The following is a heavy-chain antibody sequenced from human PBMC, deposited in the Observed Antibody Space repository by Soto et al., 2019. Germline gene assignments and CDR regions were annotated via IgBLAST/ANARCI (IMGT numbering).Heavy chain of an antibody. CDR3: AKDRGDPRFNWFDP. CDR2: ISYDGSNK. CDR1: GFTFSSYG. V-gene: IGHV3-30*18. Sequence: GGSLRLSCAASGFTFSSYGMHWVRQAPGKGLEWVAVISYDGSNKYYADSVKGRFTISRDNSKNTLYLQMNSLRAEDTAVYYCAKDRGDPRFNWFDPWGQGTLVTVSS. J-gene: IGHJ5*02. D-gene: IGHD4-17*01.